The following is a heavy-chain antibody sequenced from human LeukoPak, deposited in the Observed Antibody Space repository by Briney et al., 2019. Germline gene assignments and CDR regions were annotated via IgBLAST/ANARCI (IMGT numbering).Heavy chain of an antibody. CDR3: IRDFRSADL. V-gene: IGHV3-74*01. CDR1: GNYW. Sequence: GGSLRLSCAASGNYWMHWVRQPPGKGLVWVSRIYVDGRTTNYADSVQGRFTISRDNAKNTVYLEMNSLSVEDMATYYCIRDFRSADLWGQGTLVTVTS. CDR2: IYVDGRTT. J-gene: IGHJ5*02.